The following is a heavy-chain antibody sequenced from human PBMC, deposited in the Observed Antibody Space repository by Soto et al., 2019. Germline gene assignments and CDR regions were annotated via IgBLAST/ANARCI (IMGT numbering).Heavy chain of an antibody. J-gene: IGHJ4*02. D-gene: IGHD3-3*01. CDR2: IYYSGST. Sequence: SETLSLTCTVSGGSISSYYWSWLRQPPGKGLEWIGYIYYSGSTNYNPSLKSRVTISVDTSKNQFSLKLSSVTAADTAVYYCARHPQPITIFGVVLKPEYFDYWGQGTLVTVS. CDR1: GGSISSYY. V-gene: IGHV4-59*08. CDR3: ARHPQPITIFGVVLKPEYFDY.